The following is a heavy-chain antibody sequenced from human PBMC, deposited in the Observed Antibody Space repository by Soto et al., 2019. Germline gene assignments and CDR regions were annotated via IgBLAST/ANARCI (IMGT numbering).Heavy chain of an antibody. CDR3: ARNHDYSNPVFDY. D-gene: IGHD4-4*01. CDR2: IYYSGST. Sequence: SATLPLTCTVSGGSISSYYWSWIRQPPGKGLEWIGYIYYSGSTNYNPSLKSRVTISVDTSKNQFSLKLSSVTAADTAVYYCARNHDYSNPVFDYWGQGTLVTVSS. J-gene: IGHJ4*02. CDR1: GGSISSYY. V-gene: IGHV4-59*01.